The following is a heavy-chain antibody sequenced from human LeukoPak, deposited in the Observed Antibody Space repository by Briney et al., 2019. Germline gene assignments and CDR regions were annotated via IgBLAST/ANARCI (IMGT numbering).Heavy chain of an antibody. CDR2: INPNSGGT. CDR1: GYTFTGYY. D-gene: IGHD2-2*01. J-gene: IGHJ4*02. V-gene: IGHV1-2*02. Sequence: ASVKVSCKASGYTFTGYYMHWVRQAPGQGLEWMGWINPNSGGTNYAQKFQGRVTMTRDTSISTAYMELSRLRSDDTAVYYCARTTYCGSTSCRKGFDYWGQGTLVTVSS. CDR3: ARTTYCGSTSCRKGFDY.